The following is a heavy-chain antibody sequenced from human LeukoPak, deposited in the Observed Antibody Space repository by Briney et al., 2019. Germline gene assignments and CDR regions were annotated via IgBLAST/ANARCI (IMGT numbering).Heavy chain of an antibody. V-gene: IGHV5-51*01. Sequence: GDSLKISSMGSGYSFNTFYIGWVRQTPETGLDWMGNTYPSDSETKYEPSFQGQITISVDNAITTAYLHLSSLRASDTGMYYCARLIYYGSGRTYFFDSWGQGTLVTVSP. CDR2: TYPSDSET. J-gene: IGHJ4*02. D-gene: IGHD3-10*01. CDR1: GYSFNTFY. CDR3: ARLIYYGSGRTYFFDS.